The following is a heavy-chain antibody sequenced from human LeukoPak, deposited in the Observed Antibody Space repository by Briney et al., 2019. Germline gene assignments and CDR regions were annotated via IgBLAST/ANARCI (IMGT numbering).Heavy chain of an antibody. D-gene: IGHD1-14*01. CDR3: ARDIKRSRARWENLGFDP. CDR1: GYTFTSYG. J-gene: IGHJ5*02. V-gene: IGHV1-18*01. Sequence: GASVKVSCKASGYTFTSYGISWVRQAPGQGLEWMGWISAYNGNTNYAQNFQGRVTMTTDTSTSTAYMELRSLRSDDTAMYYCARDIKRSRARWENLGFDPWGQGTLVTVSS. CDR2: ISAYNGNT.